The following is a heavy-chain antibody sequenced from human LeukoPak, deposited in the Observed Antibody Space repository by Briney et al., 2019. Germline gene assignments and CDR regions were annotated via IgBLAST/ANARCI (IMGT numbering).Heavy chain of an antibody. CDR2: FDPEDGET. J-gene: IGHJ4*02. D-gene: IGHD4-17*01. Sequence: ASVKVSRKVSGYTLTELSMHWVRQAPGKGLEWMGGFDPEDGETIYAQKFQGRVTMTEDTSTDTAYMELSSLRSEDTAVYYCARDGLDYGDYGYDYWGQGTLVTVSS. V-gene: IGHV1-24*01. CDR3: ARDGLDYGDYGYDY. CDR1: GYTLTELS.